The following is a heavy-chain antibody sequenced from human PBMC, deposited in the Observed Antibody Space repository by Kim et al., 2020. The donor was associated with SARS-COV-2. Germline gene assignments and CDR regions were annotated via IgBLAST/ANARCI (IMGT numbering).Heavy chain of an antibody. CDR1: GYTFTSYA. V-gene: IGHV7-4-1*02. CDR2: INTNTGNP. CDR3: ARGPIWGEWLSEAPYYYGMDV. D-gene: IGHD3-3*01. Sequence: ASVKVSCKASGYTFTSYAMNWVRQAPGQGVEWMGWINTNTGNPTYAQGFTGRFVFSLDTSVSTAYLQISSLKAEDTAVYYCARGPIWGEWLSEAPYYYGMDVWGQGTTVTVSS. J-gene: IGHJ6*02.